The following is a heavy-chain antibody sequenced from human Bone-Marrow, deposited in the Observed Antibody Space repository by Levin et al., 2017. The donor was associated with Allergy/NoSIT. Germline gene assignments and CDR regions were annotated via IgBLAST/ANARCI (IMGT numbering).Heavy chain of an antibody. J-gene: IGHJ5*02. CDR3: ARDHSVGAGAAVAVEWFDP. V-gene: IGHV3-7*01. Sequence: GGSLRLSCEASGFTFTDYWMNWVRQAPGKGLEWVANINQDGSERYYVDSVKGRFTISRDNAQKSLFLQLNSLGPEDTALYYCARDHSVGAGAAVAVEWFDPWGQGTLVTVSP. D-gene: IGHD6-19*01. CDR1: GFTFTDYW. CDR2: INQDGSER.